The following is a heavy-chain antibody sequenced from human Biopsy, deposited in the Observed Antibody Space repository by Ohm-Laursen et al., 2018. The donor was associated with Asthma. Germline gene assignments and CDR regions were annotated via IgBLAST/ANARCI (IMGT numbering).Heavy chain of an antibody. CDR2: IYYSGST. V-gene: IGHV4-59*07. CDR1: GVSISSDY. Sequence: SDTLSLTCSVSGVSISSDYWSWIRQPPGKGLEWIGHIYYSGSTNYQPSLKSRVTISVDTSKNQFSLKLRSVTAADAAVYYCARGSSSRLSQWELLVSGGKRAHSYYGMDVWGQGTTVTVSS. D-gene: IGHD1-26*01. J-gene: IGHJ6*02. CDR3: ARGSSSRLSQWELLVSGGKRAHSYYGMDV.